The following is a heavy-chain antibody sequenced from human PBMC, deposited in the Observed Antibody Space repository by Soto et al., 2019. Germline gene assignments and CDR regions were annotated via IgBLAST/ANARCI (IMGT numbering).Heavy chain of an antibody. D-gene: IGHD3-3*01. J-gene: IGHJ4*02. CDR3: ARDGGGFTYYDFWSGYRQFDY. V-gene: IGHV1-46*01. Sequence: ASVKVSCKASGYTFTSYYMHWVRQAPGHGLEWMGIINPSGGSTSYAQKFQGRVTMTRDTSTSTVYMELSSLRSEDTAVYCWARDGGGFTYYDFWSGYRQFDYWGQGTLVTVSS. CDR2: INPSGGST. CDR1: GYTFTSYY.